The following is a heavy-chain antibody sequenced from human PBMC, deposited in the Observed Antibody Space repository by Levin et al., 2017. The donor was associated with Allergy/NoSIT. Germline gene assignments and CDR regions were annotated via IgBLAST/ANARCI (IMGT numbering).Heavy chain of an antibody. CDR1: GYIFINYW. V-gene: IGHV5-51*01. CDR3: ARAGQGAAGYLDS. J-gene: IGHJ5*01. CDR2: IYPGDFET. Sequence: KVSCKTSGYIFINYWIGWVRQMPGKGLEWVAIIYPGDFETRYSPSFQGQVTIPADKSISTAYLQWSSLKASDTAMYYCARAGQGAAGYLDSWGLGTLVSVSS. D-gene: IGHD5-12*01.